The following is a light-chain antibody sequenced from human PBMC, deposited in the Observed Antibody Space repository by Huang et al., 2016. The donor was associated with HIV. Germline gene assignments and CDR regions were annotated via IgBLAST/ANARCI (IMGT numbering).Light chain of an antibody. Sequence: DIVMPQSHNSLAVSLVESATLTFKSIQTILYHSDNKNYLAWYQQKPGRPPKLLIYGASTRVSGVPDRVSGSGSGTVFTLTINSLQAEDVAVYSCQQYYFTPTTFGQGTKLEIK. V-gene: IGKV4-1*01. CDR1: QTILYHSDNKNY. J-gene: IGKJ2*01. CDR3: QQYYFTPTT. CDR2: GAS.